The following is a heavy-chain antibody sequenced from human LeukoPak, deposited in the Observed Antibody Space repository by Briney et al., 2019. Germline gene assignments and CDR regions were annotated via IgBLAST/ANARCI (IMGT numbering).Heavy chain of an antibody. CDR1: GFTFSSYS. Sequence: GGSLRLSCAASGFTFSSYSMNWVRQAPGKGLEWVSSISSSSSYIYYADSVKGRFTISRDNAKNSLYLQMNSLRAEDTAVYYCARGGEANNWFDPWGQGTLVTVSS. D-gene: IGHD3-16*01. CDR2: ISSSSSYI. J-gene: IGHJ5*02. CDR3: ARGGEANNWFDP. V-gene: IGHV3-21*01.